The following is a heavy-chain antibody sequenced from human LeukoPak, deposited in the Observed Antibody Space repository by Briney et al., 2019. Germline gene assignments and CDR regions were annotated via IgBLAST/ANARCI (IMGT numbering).Heavy chain of an antibody. Sequence: GGSLRLSCAASGFTVSSNYMSWVREAPGKGLEWVSVIYSGGTTYYADSVKGRFTISRDNSKNTLHLQMNSLRAEDTAVYYCARDQYSYAHAAHWGQGTLVTVSS. CDR1: GFTVSSNY. CDR3: ARDQYSYAHAAH. D-gene: IGHD5-18*01. V-gene: IGHV3-66*01. J-gene: IGHJ4*02. CDR2: IYSGGTT.